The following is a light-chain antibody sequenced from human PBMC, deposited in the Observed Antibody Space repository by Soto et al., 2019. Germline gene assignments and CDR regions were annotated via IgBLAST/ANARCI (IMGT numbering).Light chain of an antibody. CDR2: TDN. CDR3: SSYTSSSLYV. J-gene: IGLJ1*01. Sequence: QSVLTQPPSASGTPGQRVTISCSGSSSNIGINTVNWYQQVPGTAPKLLIYTDNQRPSGVPDRFSGSKSGTSASLAISGLQAEDEADYYCSSYTSSSLYVFGTGTKVTVL. CDR1: SSNIGINT. V-gene: IGLV1-44*01.